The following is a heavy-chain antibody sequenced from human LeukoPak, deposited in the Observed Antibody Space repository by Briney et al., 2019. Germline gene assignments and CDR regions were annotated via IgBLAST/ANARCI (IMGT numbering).Heavy chain of an antibody. V-gene: IGHV1-69*04. J-gene: IGHJ4*02. CDR3: ARPRYCSGGSCYPGGDY. CDR1: GGTFSSYA. CDR2: IIPILGIA. Sequence: SVKVSCKASGGTFSSYAISWVRQASGQGLEWMGRIIPILGIANYAQKFQGRVTITADKSTSTAYMELSSLRSEDTAVYYCARPRYCSGGSCYPGGDYWGQGTLVTVSS. D-gene: IGHD2-15*01.